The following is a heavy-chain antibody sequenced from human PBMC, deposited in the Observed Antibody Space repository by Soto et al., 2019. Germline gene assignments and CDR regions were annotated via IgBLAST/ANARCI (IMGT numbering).Heavy chain of an antibody. Sequence: EVQLVESGGGLVQPGGSLRLSCAASGLTVSSNYMSWVRQAPGKGLEGVSVIYSGGSTYYADSVKGRFTISRDNSKNTLYLQMNSLRAEDTAVYYCARDSRLAVAGRYGMDVWGQGTTVTGSS. CDR2: IYSGGST. CDR1: GLTVSSNY. V-gene: IGHV3-66*01. CDR3: ARDSRLAVAGRYGMDV. J-gene: IGHJ6*02. D-gene: IGHD6-19*01.